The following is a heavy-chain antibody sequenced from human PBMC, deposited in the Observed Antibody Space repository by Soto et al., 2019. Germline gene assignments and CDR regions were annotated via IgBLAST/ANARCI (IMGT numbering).Heavy chain of an antibody. V-gene: IGHV3-33*01. CDR3: ARDRNYYGMDV. J-gene: IGHJ6*02. CDR1: GFTFSSYG. CDR2: LWYDGSNK. Sequence: QVQLVESGGGVVQPGRSLRLSCAASGFTFSSYGMHWVRQAPGKGLEWVAVLWYDGSNKYYADSVKGRFTISRDNSKNTLYLQMNSLRAEDTAVYYCARDRNYYGMDVWGQGTTVTVSS.